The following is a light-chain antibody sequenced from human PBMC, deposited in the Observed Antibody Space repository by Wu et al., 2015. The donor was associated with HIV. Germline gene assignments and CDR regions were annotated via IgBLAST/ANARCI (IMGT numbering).Light chain of an antibody. CDR1: ETLSSSS. J-gene: IGKJ2*01. CDR3: QQFGGSPRFT. V-gene: IGKV3-20*01. Sequence: IVLTQSPDFLSLSPGERVTLSCRASETLSSSSLAWYQQRPGHAPRLLIFGVSNRATGIPDRFSGTGSGTDFTLTISRLESEDFAVYYCQQFGGSPRFTFGQGTKLEIK. CDR2: GVS.